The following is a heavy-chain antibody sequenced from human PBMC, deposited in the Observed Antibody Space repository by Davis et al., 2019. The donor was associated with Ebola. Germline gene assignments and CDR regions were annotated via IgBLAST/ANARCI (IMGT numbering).Heavy chain of an antibody. CDR2: ISGSGGST. CDR3: TANRYYYYGMDV. J-gene: IGHJ6*02. Sequence: GESLKISCAASGFTFSSYAMSWVRQAPGKGLEWVSAISGSGGSTYYADSVKGRFTISRDNSKNTLYLQMNSLRAEDTAVYYCTANRYYYYGMDVWGQGTTVTVSS. D-gene: IGHD5-18*01. V-gene: IGHV3-23*01. CDR1: GFTFSSYA.